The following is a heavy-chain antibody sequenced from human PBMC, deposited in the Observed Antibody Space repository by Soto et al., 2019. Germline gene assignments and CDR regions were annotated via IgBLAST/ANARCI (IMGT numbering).Heavy chain of an antibody. CDR1: GFTFFSYA. J-gene: IGHJ4*02. V-gene: IGHV3-23*01. CDR2: ISYTDSST. Sequence: VGSLRLSCAASGFTFFSYAMSWVRQAPGEGLEWVSTISYTDSSTYYADSVKGRFTISRDNSKNTLYLQMNSLRAEDTALYFCAKSPPEQWLSFFDFWGQGTLVTVSS. D-gene: IGHD6-19*01. CDR3: AKSPPEQWLSFFDF.